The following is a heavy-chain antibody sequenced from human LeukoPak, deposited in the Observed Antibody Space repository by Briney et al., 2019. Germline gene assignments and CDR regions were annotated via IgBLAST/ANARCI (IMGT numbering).Heavy chain of an antibody. J-gene: IGHJ6*04. CDR1: GFSFNSYW. CDR3: ARDSFQGMDV. Sequence: GGSLRLSCAASGFSFNSYWMSWVRQAPGKGLEWVANIKQDGSEKYYVDSVKGRFTISRDNAKNSLYLQMNSLRAEDTAVYYCARDSFQGMDVWGKGTTVTVSS. CDR2: IKQDGSEK. V-gene: IGHV3-7*01.